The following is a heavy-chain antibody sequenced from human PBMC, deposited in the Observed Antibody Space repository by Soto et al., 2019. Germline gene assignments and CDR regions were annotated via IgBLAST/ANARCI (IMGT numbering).Heavy chain of an antibody. Sequence: PLETLSLTCTVSGDSVTSGNYYWSWIRQPPGKGLEWIGHIYYSGSTNYSPSLKSRVTISLDTSNNQFSLKLSSVTAADTAVYYCARGGGTTGTTRFVYWGQGTLVTVSS. D-gene: IGHD1-1*01. V-gene: IGHV4-61*01. CDR3: ARGGGTTGTTRFVY. CDR1: GDSVTSGNYY. CDR2: IYYSGST. J-gene: IGHJ4*02.